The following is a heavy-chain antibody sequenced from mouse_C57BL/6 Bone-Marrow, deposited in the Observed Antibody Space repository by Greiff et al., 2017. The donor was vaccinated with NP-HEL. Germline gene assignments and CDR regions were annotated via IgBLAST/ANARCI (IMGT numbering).Heavy chain of an antibody. CDR2: INPSSGYT. Sequence: QVQLQQSGAELARPGASVKMSCKASGYTFTSSTMPWVKQRPGQGLEWIGYINPSSGYTKYNQKFKDKATLTADKSSSPSYMQLSSLTSEDSAVDYWARSGDDYVLDWGKGTLVTVSA. CDR3: ARSGDDYVLD. CDR1: GYTFTSST. V-gene: IGHV1-4*01. D-gene: IGHD2-4*01. J-gene: IGHJ3*01.